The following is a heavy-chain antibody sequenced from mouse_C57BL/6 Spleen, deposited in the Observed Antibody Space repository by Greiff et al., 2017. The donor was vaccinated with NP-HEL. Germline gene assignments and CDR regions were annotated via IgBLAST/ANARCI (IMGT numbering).Heavy chain of an antibody. CDR3: ARDYGSSYDYFDY. J-gene: IGHJ2*01. CDR2: INPGSGGT. CDR1: GYAFTNYL. V-gene: IGHV1-54*01. Sequence: QVQLQQSGAELVRPGTSVKVSCKASGYAFTNYLIEWVKQRPGQGLEWIGVINPGSGGTNYNEKFKGKATLTADKSSSTAYLQLSSLPSEDSAVYFCARDYGSSYDYFDYWGQGTTLTVSS. D-gene: IGHD1-1*01.